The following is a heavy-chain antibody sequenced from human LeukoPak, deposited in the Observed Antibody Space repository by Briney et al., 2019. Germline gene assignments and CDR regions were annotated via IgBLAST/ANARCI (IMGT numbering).Heavy chain of an antibody. V-gene: IGHV3-7*01. CDR1: GFIVSHNY. J-gene: IGHJ4*02. CDR3: SWSGEAD. D-gene: IGHD3-3*01. Sequence: GGSLRLSCAASGFIVSHNYMSWVRQAPGKGLEWVADIKQDGSEKYYVDSVKGRFTISTDNAKNSLYLQMNSLRAEDTAVYYCSWSGEADWGQGTLVTVSS. CDR2: IKQDGSEK.